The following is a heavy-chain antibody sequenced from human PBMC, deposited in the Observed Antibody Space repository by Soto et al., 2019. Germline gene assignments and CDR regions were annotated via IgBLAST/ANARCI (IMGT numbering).Heavy chain of an antibody. V-gene: IGHV4-34*01. Sequence: SETLSLTCAVYGGSFSGYYWSWIRQPPGKGLEWIGEINHSGSTNYNPSLKSRVTISVDTSKNQFSLKLSSVTAADTAVYDCARGVDTAMNAFDIWGQGTMVTVSS. CDR2: INHSGST. CDR3: ARGVDTAMNAFDI. D-gene: IGHD5-18*01. CDR1: GGSFSGYY. J-gene: IGHJ3*02.